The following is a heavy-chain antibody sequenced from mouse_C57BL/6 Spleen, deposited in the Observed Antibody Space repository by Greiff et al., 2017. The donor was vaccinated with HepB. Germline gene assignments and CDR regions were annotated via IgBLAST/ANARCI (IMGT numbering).Heavy chain of an antibody. CDR1: GYSITSGYY. Sequence: DVKLQESGPGLVKPSQSLSLTCSVTGYSITSGYYWNWIRQFPGNKLEWMGYISYDGSNNYNPSLKNRISITRDTSKNQFFLKLNSVTTEDTATYYCARDGGDVYAMDYWGQGTSVTVSS. CDR3: ARDGGDVYAMDY. D-gene: IGHD3-3*01. CDR2: ISYDGSN. V-gene: IGHV3-6*01. J-gene: IGHJ4*01.